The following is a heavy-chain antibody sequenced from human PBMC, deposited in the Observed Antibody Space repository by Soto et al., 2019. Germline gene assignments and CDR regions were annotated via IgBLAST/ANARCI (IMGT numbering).Heavy chain of an antibody. CDR1: QFPFDVYS. CDR2: IRHTTSAT. CDR3: ARDRGSSGMFELDV. V-gene: IGHV3-48*02. D-gene: IGHD6-19*01. Sequence: GGSLRLSCVASQFPFDVYSMHWVRQAPGKGLEWVSYIRHTTSATFYADAVKGRFTISRDNRKNSLFLQMNSLGDDDTGVYFCARDRGSSGMFELDVWGPGTPVTVSS. J-gene: IGHJ6*02.